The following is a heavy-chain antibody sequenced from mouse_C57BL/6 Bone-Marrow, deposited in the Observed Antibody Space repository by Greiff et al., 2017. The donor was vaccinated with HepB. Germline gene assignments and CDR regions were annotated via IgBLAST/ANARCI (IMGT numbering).Heavy chain of an antibody. CDR3: ARMAYSSHGGFAY. CDR1: GYSITSGYY. CDR2: ISYDGSN. Sequence: EVKLMESGPGLVKPSQSLSLTCSVTGYSITSGYYWNWIRQFPGNKLEWMGYISYDGSNNYNPSLKKRISITRDTSKNQFFLKLNSVTTEDTATYCCARMAYSSHGGFAYWGQGTLVTVSA. J-gene: IGHJ3*01. D-gene: IGHD2-5*01. V-gene: IGHV3-6*01.